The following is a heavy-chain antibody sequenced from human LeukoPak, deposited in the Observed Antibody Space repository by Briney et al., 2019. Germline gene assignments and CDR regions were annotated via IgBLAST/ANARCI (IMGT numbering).Heavy chain of an antibody. J-gene: IGHJ5*02. CDR1: GFTFSSYG. V-gene: IGHV3-30*03. CDR3: ARQWVDCSSTSCYLARFDP. Sequence: GRSLRLSCAASGFTFSSYGMHWVRQAPGKGLEWVAVISYDGSNKYYADSVKGRFTISRDNSKNTLYLQMNSLRAEDTAVYYCARQWVDCSSTSCYLARFDPWGQGTLVTVSS. D-gene: IGHD2-2*01. CDR2: ISYDGSNK.